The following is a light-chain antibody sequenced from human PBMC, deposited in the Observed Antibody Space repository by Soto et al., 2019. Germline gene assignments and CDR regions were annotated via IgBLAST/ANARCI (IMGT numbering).Light chain of an antibody. CDR2: GAS. CDR1: QSVSRR. J-gene: IGKJ4*01. V-gene: IGKV3D-15*01. CDR3: QHYVNWPLT. Sequence: EIVLTQSPGTLSLSPGERATLSCRASQSVSRRLAWYQHRPGQSPRLLISGASMRASGVPVRFSGSRSGAEFTLTISSLQSEDFAVYYCQHYVNWPLTFGGGTKVDI.